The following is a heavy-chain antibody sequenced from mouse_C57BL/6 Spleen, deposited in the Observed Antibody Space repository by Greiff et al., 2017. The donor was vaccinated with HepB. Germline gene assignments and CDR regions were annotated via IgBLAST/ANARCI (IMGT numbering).Heavy chain of an antibody. CDR1: GFTFSDYY. CDR2: INYDGSST. Sequence: VQLKESEGGLVQPGSSMKLSCTASGFTFSDYYMAWVRQVPEKGLEWVANINYDGSSTYYLDSLKSRFIISRDNAKNILYLQMSSLKSEDTATYYCARVITTVVAGAMDYWGQGTSVTVSS. J-gene: IGHJ4*01. D-gene: IGHD1-1*01. V-gene: IGHV5-16*01. CDR3: ARVITTVVAGAMDY.